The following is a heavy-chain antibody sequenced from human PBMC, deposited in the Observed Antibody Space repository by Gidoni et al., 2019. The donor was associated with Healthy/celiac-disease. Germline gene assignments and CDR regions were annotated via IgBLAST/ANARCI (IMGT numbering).Heavy chain of an antibody. CDR2: ISWNSGSI. Sequence: EVQLVESGGGLVQPGRSLRLSCAASGFTFDDYAMHWVRQAPGKGLEWVSGISWNSGSIGYADSVKGRFTISRDNAKNSLYLQMNSLRAEDTALYYCAKDKGKAFDYWGQGTLVTVSS. J-gene: IGHJ4*02. V-gene: IGHV3-9*01. CDR1: GFTFDDYA. CDR3: AKDKGKAFDY.